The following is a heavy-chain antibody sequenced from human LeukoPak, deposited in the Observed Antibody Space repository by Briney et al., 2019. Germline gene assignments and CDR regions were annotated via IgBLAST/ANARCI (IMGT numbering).Heavy chain of an antibody. CDR1: GGTFSSYA. CDR2: IIPIFGTA. J-gene: IGHJ3*02. CDR3: ARDQSPYYGDYDLGAFDI. V-gene: IGHV1-69*13. Sequence: ASVKVSCKASGGTFSSYAISWVRQAPGQGLVWMGGIIPIFGTANYAQKFQGRVTITADESTSTAYMELSSLRSEDTAVYYCARDQSPYYGDYDLGAFDIWGQGTMVTVSS. D-gene: IGHD4-17*01.